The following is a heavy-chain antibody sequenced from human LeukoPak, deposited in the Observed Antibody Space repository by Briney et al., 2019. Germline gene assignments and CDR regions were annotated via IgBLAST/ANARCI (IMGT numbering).Heavy chain of an antibody. V-gene: IGHV3-11*01. CDR2: ISSSGSTI. CDR1: GFTFSDYY. CDR3: ARPYSSGWYGADYYCYGMDV. J-gene: IGHJ6*02. D-gene: IGHD6-19*01. Sequence: GGSLRLSCAASGFTFSDYYMSWIRQAPGKGLEWVSYISSSGSTIYYAGSVKGRFTISRDNAKNSLYLQMNSLRAEDTAVHYCARPYSSGWYGADYYCYGMDVWGQGTTVTVSS.